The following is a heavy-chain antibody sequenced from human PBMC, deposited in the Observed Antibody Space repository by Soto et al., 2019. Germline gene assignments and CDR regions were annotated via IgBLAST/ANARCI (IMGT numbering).Heavy chain of an antibody. CDR3: ARDQPGYSYGYGLGY. CDR1: GFTFSSYS. D-gene: IGHD5-18*01. J-gene: IGHJ4*02. Sequence: EVQLVESGGGLVQPGGSLRLSCAASGFTFSSYSMNWVRQAPGNGLEWVSSISSSSSYIYYADSVKGRFTISRDNAQNSPYLQMNSLRAEDTAVYYCARDQPGYSYGYGLGYWGQGALVTVSS. CDR2: ISSSSSYI. V-gene: IGHV3-21*01.